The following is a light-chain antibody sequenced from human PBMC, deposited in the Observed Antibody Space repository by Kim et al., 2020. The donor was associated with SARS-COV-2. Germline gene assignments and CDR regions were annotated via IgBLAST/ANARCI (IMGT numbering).Light chain of an antibody. CDR1: PSLVPGDGNAW. CDR3: MQATQFPLT. J-gene: IGKJ5*01. Sequence: PASISCMASPSLVPGDGNAWWCWLRQRPGEAPRLLIYTISNRFSGVPDRISGRGAGTDFTLKISRVEAEDVGVYYCMQATQFPLTFGQGTRLEIK. V-gene: IGKV2-24*01. CDR2: TIS.